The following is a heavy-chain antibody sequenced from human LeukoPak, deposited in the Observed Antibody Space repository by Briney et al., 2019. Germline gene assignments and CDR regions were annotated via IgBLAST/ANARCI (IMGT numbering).Heavy chain of an antibody. CDR2: ISYDGPNK. CDR1: GFTFSSYA. D-gene: IGHD3-10*01. J-gene: IGHJ4*02. Sequence: GGSLRLSCAASGFTFSSYAMHWVRRAPGKGLEWVAVISYDGPNKNYADSVKGRFTISRDNSKNTLYLQMNSLRAEDTAVYYCARARRATGSGSYSFDYWGQGTLVTVSS. CDR3: ARARRATGSGSYSFDY. V-gene: IGHV3-30*14.